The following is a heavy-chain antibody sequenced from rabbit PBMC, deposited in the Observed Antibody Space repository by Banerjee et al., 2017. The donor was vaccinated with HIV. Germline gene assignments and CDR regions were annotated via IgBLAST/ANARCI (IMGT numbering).Heavy chain of an antibody. CDR2: IYINSGST. CDR1: GFSFSSYY. V-gene: IGHV1S40*01. J-gene: IGHJ2*01. Sequence: QSLEESGGDLVKPGASLTLTCTASGFSFSSYYMCWVRQAPGKGLEWIACIYINSGSTHYASCAKGRLTISKTSSTAVPRQMTSLAAADTASYLWARGNDARYGYADVFDPWGQGTLVT. CDR3: ARGNDARYGYADVFDP. D-gene: IGHD6-1*01.